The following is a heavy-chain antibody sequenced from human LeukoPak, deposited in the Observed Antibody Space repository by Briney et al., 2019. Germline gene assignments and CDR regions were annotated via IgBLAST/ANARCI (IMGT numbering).Heavy chain of an antibody. CDR1: GFTVSSNY. Sequence: GGSLRLSCAASGFTVSSNYMSWVRQAPGKGLEWVSVIYSGGSTYYADSVKGRFTISRDNSKNSLYLHMNSLRAEDTALYYCAKDRSGNSYGHFDYWGQGTLVTVSS. D-gene: IGHD3-10*01. V-gene: IGHV3-53*05. CDR2: IYSGGST. CDR3: AKDRSGNSYGHFDY. J-gene: IGHJ4*02.